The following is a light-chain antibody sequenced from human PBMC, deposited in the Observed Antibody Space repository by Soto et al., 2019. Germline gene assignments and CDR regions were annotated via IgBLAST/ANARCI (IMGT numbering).Light chain of an antibody. V-gene: IGKV1-5*03. CDR1: QNINRW. CDR3: QQYNNWPRT. CDR2: KAS. J-gene: IGKJ1*01. Sequence: IRMTQSPSSLSASVGDRVTITCRASQNINRWLAWYQQKPGRAPNLLIHKASILESGVPSRFSCSGFGTEFTLTISSLLSEDFAVYYCQQYNNWPRTFGQGTKVDIK.